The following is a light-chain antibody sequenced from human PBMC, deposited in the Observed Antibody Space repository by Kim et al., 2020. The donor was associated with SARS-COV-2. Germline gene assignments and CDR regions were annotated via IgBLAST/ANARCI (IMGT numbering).Light chain of an antibody. CDR2: EFS. CDR1: SCGVCGYNY. V-gene: IGLV2-8*01. CDR3: SSYAGSNNLV. J-gene: IGLJ2*01. Sequence: GRADPISCTGTSCGVCGYNYVSWYQQTPGKAPKLMIYEFSKRPSGVPDRFSGSKSGNTASLTVSGLQAEDEADYYCSSYAGSNNLVFGGGTQLTVL.